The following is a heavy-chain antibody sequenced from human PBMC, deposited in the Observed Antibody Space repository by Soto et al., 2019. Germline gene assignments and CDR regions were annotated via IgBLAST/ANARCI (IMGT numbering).Heavy chain of an antibody. V-gene: IGHV1-69*01. J-gene: IGHJ6*02. CDR2: IIPISGTA. CDR3: ARSQGSSTSLEIYYYFYYGMDV. Sequence: QVQLVQSGAEVKKPGSSVKVSCKASGGTFSSYAISWVRQAPGQGLEWMGGIIPISGTANYAQKFQGRVTITAGESTSTAYMELSRLRSEDTAVYYCARSQGSSTSLEIYYYFYYGMDVWGQGTTVTVSS. D-gene: IGHD2-2*01. CDR1: GGTFSSYA.